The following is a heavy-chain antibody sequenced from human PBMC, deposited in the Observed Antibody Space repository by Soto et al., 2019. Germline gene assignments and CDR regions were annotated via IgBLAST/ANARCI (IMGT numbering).Heavy chain of an antibody. V-gene: IGHV3-23*01. J-gene: IGHJ5*02. D-gene: IGHD3-3*01. CDR1: GGNVSSYA. Sequence: PGVLLRVPCAAVGGNVSSYARSWVRQATGKGLEWVSAISGSGGSTYYADSVKGRFTISRDNSKNTLYLQMNSLRAEDTAVYYCAKGDYYDFWSGYYGSWFDPWGQGTLVTVSS. CDR2: ISGSGGST. CDR3: AKGDYYDFWSGYYGSWFDP.